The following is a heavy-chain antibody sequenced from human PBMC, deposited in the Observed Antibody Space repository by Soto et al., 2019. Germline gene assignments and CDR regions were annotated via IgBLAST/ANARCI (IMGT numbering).Heavy chain of an antibody. CDR1: GFTFSNAW. Sequence: GGSLRLSCAASGFTFSNAWMSWVRQAPGKGLEWVGRIKSKTDDGTTDYAAPVKGRFTISRADSKNTLYLQMNSRKTEDTAVYYCTTDPGPSQITMVRGVIIDYWGQGTLVTVSS. V-gene: IGHV3-15*01. CDR2: IKSKTDDGTT. CDR3: TTDPGPSQITMVRGVIIDY. D-gene: IGHD3-10*01. J-gene: IGHJ4*02.